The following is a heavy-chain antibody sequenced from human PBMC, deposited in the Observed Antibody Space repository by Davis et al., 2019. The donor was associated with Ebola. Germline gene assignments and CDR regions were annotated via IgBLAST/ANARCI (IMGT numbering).Heavy chain of an antibody. CDR1: GFSFSTYV. CDR3: ARGGGSSDY. V-gene: IGHV3-21*01. J-gene: IGHJ4*02. CDR2: ISSSSSYI. Sequence: PGGSLRLSCAASGFSFSTYVVFWVRQAPGKGLEWVSSISSSSSYIYYADSVKGRFTISRDNAKNSLYLQMNSLRAEDTAVYYCARGGGSSDYWGQGTPVTVSS. D-gene: IGHD3-10*01.